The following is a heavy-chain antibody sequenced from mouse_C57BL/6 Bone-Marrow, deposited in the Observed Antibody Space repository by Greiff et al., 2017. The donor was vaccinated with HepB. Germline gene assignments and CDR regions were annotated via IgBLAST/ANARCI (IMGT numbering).Heavy chain of an antibody. CDR3: ARQVYGYFDY. V-gene: IGHV5-12*01. J-gene: IGHJ2*01. D-gene: IGHD1-1*01. Sequence: EVMLVESGGGLVQPGGSLKLSCAASGFTFSDYYMYWVRQTPEKRLEWVAYISNGGGSTYYPDTVKGRFTISRDNAKNTLYLQMSRLKSEDTAMYYCARQVYGYFDYWGQGTTLTVSS. CDR2: ISNGGGST. CDR1: GFTFSDYY.